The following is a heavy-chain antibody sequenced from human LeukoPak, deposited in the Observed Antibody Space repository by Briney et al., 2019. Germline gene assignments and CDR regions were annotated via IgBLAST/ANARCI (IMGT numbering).Heavy chain of an antibody. CDR2: INPSGGST. Sequence: ASVTVSCKASGYTFTSYYMHWVRQAPGQGLEWMGIINPSGGSTSYAQKFQGRVTMTRDTSTSTVYMELSSLRSEDTAVYYCARAAADYGMDIWGQGTTVTVSS. CDR3: ARAAADYGMDI. CDR1: GYTFTSYY. J-gene: IGHJ6*02. V-gene: IGHV1-46*01. D-gene: IGHD6-13*01.